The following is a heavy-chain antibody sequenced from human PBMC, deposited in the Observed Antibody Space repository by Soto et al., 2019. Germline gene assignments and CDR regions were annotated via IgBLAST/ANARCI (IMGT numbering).Heavy chain of an antibody. J-gene: IGHJ4*02. V-gene: IGHV2-5*02. CDR2: IYWDDDK. D-gene: IGHD3-10*01. CDR1: GFSLSTNGVG. CDR3: AHRPSNYGSGSSYPLFDY. Sequence: SGPTLVYPTQTLTLTCPFSGFSLSTNGVGVGWIRQPPGKTLEWLVLIYWDDDKRYSPSLKSRLTITKDTAKNQVVLTMTNMDPADTATYYCAHRPSNYGSGSSYPLFDYWGQGTPVTVSS.